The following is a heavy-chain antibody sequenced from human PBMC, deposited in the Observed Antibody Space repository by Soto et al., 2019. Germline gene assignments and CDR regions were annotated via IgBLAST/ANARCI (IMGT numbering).Heavy chain of an antibody. D-gene: IGHD6-13*01. CDR1: GFTFRSYE. CDR3: WRVRLAAAGRFQH. CDR2: ISSSGSTI. V-gene: IGHV3-48*03. Sequence: GGSLRLSCAASGFTFRSYEMNWVRQAPGKGLEWVSYISSSGSTIYYVDSVKGRLTISRDNAKNSLYLQMNSMRAEYPAVYYWWRVRLAAAGRFQHWGQGTLVTVSS. J-gene: IGHJ1*01.